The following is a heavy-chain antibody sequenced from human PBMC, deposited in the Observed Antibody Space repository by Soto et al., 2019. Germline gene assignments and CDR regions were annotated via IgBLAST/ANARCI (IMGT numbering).Heavy chain of an antibody. D-gene: IGHD6-13*01. Sequence: GESLKISCKGSGYSFTSYLISWVRQMPGKGLEWMGRIDPSDSYTNYSPSFQGHVTISADKSISTAYLQWSSLKASDTAMYYCARHEYPYSSSWSYYYGMDVWGQGTTVTVSS. CDR2: IDPSDSYT. J-gene: IGHJ6*02. CDR3: ARHEYPYSSSWSYYYGMDV. CDR1: GYSFTSYL. V-gene: IGHV5-10-1*01.